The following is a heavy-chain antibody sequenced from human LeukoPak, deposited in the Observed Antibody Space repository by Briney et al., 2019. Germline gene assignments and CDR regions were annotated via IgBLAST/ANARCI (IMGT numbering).Heavy chain of an antibody. D-gene: IGHD3-3*01. CDR1: GFTFSSYG. V-gene: IGHV3-30*02. Sequence: GGSLRLSSAASGFTFSSYGMHWVRQAPGKGLEWVAFIRYDGSNKYYADSVKGRFTISRDNSKNTLYLQMNSLRAEDTAVYYCAKDTVPGFLEWSYYYYMDVWGKGTTVTVSS. CDR3: AKDTVPGFLEWSYYYYMDV. CDR2: IRYDGSNK. J-gene: IGHJ6*03.